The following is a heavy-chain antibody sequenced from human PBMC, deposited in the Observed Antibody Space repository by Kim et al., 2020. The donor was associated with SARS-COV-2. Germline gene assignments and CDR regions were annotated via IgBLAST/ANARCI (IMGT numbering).Heavy chain of an antibody. Sequence: SDTNSTDSVKGRFTISRDNAKNSLYLQMNSLRAEDTAVYYCARVSSAFDIWGQGTMVTVSS. D-gene: IGHD6-6*01. CDR3: ARVSSAFDI. V-gene: IGHV3-11*05. J-gene: IGHJ3*02. CDR2: SDT.